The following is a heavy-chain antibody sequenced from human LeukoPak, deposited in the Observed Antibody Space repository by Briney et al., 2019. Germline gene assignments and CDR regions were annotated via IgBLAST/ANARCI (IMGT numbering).Heavy chain of an antibody. Sequence: GGSLRLPCAASGFTFSSYAMHWVRQAPGKGLEWVAVISYDGSNKYYADSVKGRFTISRDNSKNTLYLQMNSLRAEDTAVYYCARDPGGHCSSTSCYDGYFDYWGQGTLVTVSS. V-gene: IGHV3-30-3*01. J-gene: IGHJ4*02. CDR2: ISYDGSNK. CDR3: ARDPGGHCSSTSCYDGYFDY. CDR1: GFTFSSYA. D-gene: IGHD2-2*01.